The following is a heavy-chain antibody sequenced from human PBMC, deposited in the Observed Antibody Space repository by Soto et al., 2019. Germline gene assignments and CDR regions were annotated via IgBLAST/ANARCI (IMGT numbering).Heavy chain of an antibody. V-gene: IGHV3-21*01. Sequence: PGGSLRLSCAASGFTFSSYSMNWVRQAPGKGLEWVSSISSSSSYIYYADSVKGRFTISRDNAKNSLYLQMNSLRAEDTAVYYCARAMGMVAAAGTEFDPWGQGTLVTVSS. D-gene: IGHD6-13*01. CDR2: ISSSSSYI. J-gene: IGHJ5*02. CDR3: ARAMGMVAAAGTEFDP. CDR1: GFTFSSYS.